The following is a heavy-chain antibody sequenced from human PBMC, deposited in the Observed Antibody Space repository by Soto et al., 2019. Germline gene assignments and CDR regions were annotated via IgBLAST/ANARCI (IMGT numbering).Heavy chain of an antibody. Sequence: QVQLQQWGAGLLKPSETLSLTCAVYGGSFSGYYWSWIRQPPGKGLEWIGEINHSGSTNYNPSLKSRVTTSVDTSKSQFSLELSSVTAADTAVYYCAKDGGGWYSTQGWLDPSGEGTLVTVSS. V-gene: IGHV4-34*01. CDR1: GGSFSGYY. CDR2: INHSGST. CDR3: AKDGGGWYSTQGWLDP. D-gene: IGHD6-19*01. J-gene: IGHJ5*02.